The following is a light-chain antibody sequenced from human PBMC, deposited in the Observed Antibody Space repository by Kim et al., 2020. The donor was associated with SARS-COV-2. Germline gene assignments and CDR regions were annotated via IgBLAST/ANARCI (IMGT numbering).Light chain of an antibody. V-gene: IGLV3-9*01. CDR2: RDF. CDR1: NIGDKN. Sequence: VALGQTAKITGGGDNIGDKNVHWYQQKPDQAPVLVIYRDFNRPSGIPERFSGSNSGNTATLTISRAQAGDEADYYCQVWDTTSAVFGEGTQLTVL. CDR3: QVWDTTSAV. J-gene: IGLJ3*02.